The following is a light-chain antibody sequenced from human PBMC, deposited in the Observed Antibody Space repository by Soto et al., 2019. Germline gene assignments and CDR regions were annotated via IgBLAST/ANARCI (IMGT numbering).Light chain of an antibody. J-gene: IGLJ7*01. CDR3: GTWDTSLSAAV. CDR1: SSNIGNNY. V-gene: IGLV1-51*01. CDR2: DNN. Sequence: QAVVTQPPSVSAAPGQKVTVSCSGSSSNIGNNYVSWYQQLPGTAPKLLIYDNNNRPSGIPDRFSGSKSGTSATLGITGLQTGDEADYYCGTWDTSLSAAVFGGGTQLTVL.